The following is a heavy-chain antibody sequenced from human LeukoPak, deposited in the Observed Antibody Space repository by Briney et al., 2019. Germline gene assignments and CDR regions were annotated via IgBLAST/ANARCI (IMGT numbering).Heavy chain of an antibody. V-gene: IGHV3-9*03. CDR2: ISWNSGSI. J-gene: IGHJ3*02. D-gene: IGHD5-18*01. Sequence: GGSLRLSCAASGFTFSSYSMNWVRQAPGKGLEWVSGISWNSGSIGYADSVKGRFTISRDNAKNSLYLQMNSLRAEDMALYYCAKGQDTGAFDIWGQGTMVTVSS. CDR1: GFTFSSYS. CDR3: AKGQDTGAFDI.